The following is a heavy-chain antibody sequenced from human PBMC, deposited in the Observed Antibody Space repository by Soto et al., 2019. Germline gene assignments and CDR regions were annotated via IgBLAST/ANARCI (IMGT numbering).Heavy chain of an antibody. CDR1: GYTFTSYG. CDR2: INPSNGNT. Sequence: ASVKVSCKASGYTFTSYGISWVRQAPGQGLEWMGIINPSNGNTSYAQKFQGRVTITRDMSTSTAYMELSSLRSEDTAVYYCAADMGYCSGGSCYQPPDYWGQGTLVTVSS. D-gene: IGHD2-15*01. J-gene: IGHJ4*02. V-gene: IGHV1-46*01. CDR3: AADMGYCSGGSCYQPPDY.